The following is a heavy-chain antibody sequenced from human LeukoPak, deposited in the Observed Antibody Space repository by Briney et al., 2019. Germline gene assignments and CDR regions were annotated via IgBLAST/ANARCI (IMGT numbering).Heavy chain of an antibody. Sequence: PGGSLRLSCAASGFTFSNYALHWVRQAPGKGLEWVAVISYDDTNKYYVDSVKGRFTISRDNSKNTLYLQMNSLRGEDTAVYYCAKAPANYVDTAMGTFDYWGQGTLVTVSS. CDR1: GFTFSNYA. J-gene: IGHJ4*02. CDR3: AKAPANYVDTAMGTFDY. CDR2: ISYDDTNK. V-gene: IGHV3-30*04. D-gene: IGHD5-18*01.